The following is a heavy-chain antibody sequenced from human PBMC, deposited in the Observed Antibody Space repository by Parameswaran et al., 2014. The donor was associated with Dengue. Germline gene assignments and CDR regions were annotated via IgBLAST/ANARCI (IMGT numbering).Heavy chain of an antibody. CDR3: ARDASVAGKDY. CDR2: IWYDGSNK. Sequence: VRQAPGKGLEWVAIIWYDGSNKYYADSVKGRFTISRDNSKNTLYLQMNSLRAEDTAVYYCARDASVAGKDYWGQGTLVTVSS. V-gene: IGHV3-33*01. J-gene: IGHJ4*02. D-gene: IGHD6-13*01.